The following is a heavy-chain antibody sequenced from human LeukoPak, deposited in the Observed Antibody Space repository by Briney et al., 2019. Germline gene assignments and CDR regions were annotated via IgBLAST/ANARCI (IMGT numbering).Heavy chain of an antibody. CDR1: GGSISSSGYY. CDR3: ASHEYSGSDYGLSWFDP. Sequence: SETLSLTCAVSGGSISSSGYYWGWIRQPPGKGLEWVASIYYRGSTYYNPSRKSPVTISVDTSKNQLSLKPLSPTAADTAVHYCASHEYSGSDYGLSWFDPWGQGTLVTVSS. CDR2: IYYRGST. J-gene: IGHJ5*02. V-gene: IGHV4-39*01. D-gene: IGHD1-26*01.